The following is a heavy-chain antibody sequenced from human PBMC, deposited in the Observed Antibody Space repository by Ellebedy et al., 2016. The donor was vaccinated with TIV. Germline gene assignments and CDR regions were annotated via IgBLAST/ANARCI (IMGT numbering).Heavy chain of an antibody. D-gene: IGHD6-19*01. CDR3: ARDRSSGRAFDY. V-gene: IGHV4-34*01. CDR1: GGSFSDYH. J-gene: IGHJ4*02. CDR2: INHTGNT. Sequence: MPSETLSLTCAVYGGSFSDYHWTWIRQPPGQGLEWIGEINHTGNTNYNPSLKRRVTISVVTSRNQFSLKLTSVTAADTAVYYCARDRSSGRAFDYWGQGTLVTVSS.